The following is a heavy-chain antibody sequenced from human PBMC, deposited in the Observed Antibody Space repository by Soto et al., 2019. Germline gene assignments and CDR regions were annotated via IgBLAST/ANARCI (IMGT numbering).Heavy chain of an antibody. CDR1: GYTFTSYG. CDR2: ISAYNGNT. D-gene: IGHD2-15*01. CDR3: ARDFIVVVVAATHYFDY. V-gene: IGHV1-18*01. Sequence: ASVKVSCKASGYTFTSYGISWVRQAPGQGLEWMGWISAYNGNTNYAQKLQGRVTMTTDTSTSTAYMELRSLRSDDTAVYYCARDFIVVVVAATHYFDYWGQGTLVTVSS. J-gene: IGHJ4*02.